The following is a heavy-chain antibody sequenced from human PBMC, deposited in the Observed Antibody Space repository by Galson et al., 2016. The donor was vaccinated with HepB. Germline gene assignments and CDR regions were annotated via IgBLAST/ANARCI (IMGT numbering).Heavy chain of an antibody. J-gene: IGHJ5*02. V-gene: IGHV1-18*01. CDR3: ARSGIIRVNWFDP. D-gene: IGHD3-10*01. CDR1: GYTFSGHG. CDR2: ISPYNGNT. Sequence: SVKVSCKASGYTFSGHGIAWVRQAPGQGLEWMGYISPYNGNTDYAQNFQGRITMTTDASTSTAYMAVRSPKSDDTAVYYCARSGIIRVNWFDPWGQGTLVIVSS.